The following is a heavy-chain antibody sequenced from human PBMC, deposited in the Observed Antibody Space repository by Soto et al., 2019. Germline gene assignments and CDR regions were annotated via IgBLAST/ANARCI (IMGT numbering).Heavy chain of an antibody. CDR1: GFTFSSYG. D-gene: IGHD2-2*01. CDR3: ARPGGDIVVVPAAHLDY. Sequence: GGSLRLSCAASGFTFSSYGMHWVRQALGKGLEWVAVIWYDGSNKYYADSVKGRFTISRDNSKNTLYLQMNSLRAEDTAVYYCARPGGDIVVVPAAHLDYWGQGTLVTVSS. V-gene: IGHV3-33*01. CDR2: IWYDGSNK. J-gene: IGHJ4*02.